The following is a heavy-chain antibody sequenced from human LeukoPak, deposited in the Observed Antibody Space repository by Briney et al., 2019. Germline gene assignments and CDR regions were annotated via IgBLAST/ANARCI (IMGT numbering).Heavy chain of an antibody. Sequence: SETLSLTCTVSGGSISSYYWSWIRQPPGKGLEWIGYIYYSGSTNYNPSLKSRVTISVDTSKNQFSLKLSSVTAADTAVYYCARGDDSSGPPMAFDIWGQGTMVTVSS. V-gene: IGHV4-59*08. D-gene: IGHD3-22*01. CDR2: IYYSGST. J-gene: IGHJ3*02. CDR3: ARGDDSSGPPMAFDI. CDR1: GGSISSYY.